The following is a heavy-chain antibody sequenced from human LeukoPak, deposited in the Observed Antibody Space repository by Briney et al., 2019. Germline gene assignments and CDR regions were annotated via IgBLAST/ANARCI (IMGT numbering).Heavy chain of an antibody. CDR3: ARKGAYYDSSGHIDY. J-gene: IGHJ4*02. Sequence: GESLKISCKGSGYRFTSYWIAWVRQMPGKGLEWMGIIYPGDSDTRYSPSFQGQVTISADKSISTAYLQWSSLKASDTAMYYCARKGAYYDSSGHIDYWGQGTLVTVSS. D-gene: IGHD3-22*01. V-gene: IGHV5-51*01. CDR1: GYRFTSYW. CDR2: IYPGDSDT.